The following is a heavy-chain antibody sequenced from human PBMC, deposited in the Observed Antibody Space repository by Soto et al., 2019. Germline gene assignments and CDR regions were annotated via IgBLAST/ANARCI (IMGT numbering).Heavy chain of an antibody. D-gene: IGHD6-19*01. CDR1: GYTFTSYY. Sequence: ASVKVSCKASGYTFTSYYINWVRQATGQGLECMGWMNPNSGNTGYAQKFQGRVTMTRNTSISTAYMELSSLRSEDTAVYYCAREYSSGFSFFDYWGQGTLVTVSS. CDR2: MNPNSGNT. J-gene: IGHJ4*02. CDR3: AREYSSGFSFFDY. V-gene: IGHV1-8*01.